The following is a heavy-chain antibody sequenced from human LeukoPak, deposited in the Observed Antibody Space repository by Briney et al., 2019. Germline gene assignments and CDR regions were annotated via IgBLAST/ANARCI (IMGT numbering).Heavy chain of an antibody. CDR2: ISWNSDNI. CDR1: GFTFDDYA. CDR3: AKSTGNYYYGMDV. V-gene: IGHV3-9*01. J-gene: IGHJ6*02. D-gene: IGHD2-2*01. Sequence: PGGSLRLSCSASGFTFDDYAMYWVRQVRGKGLDWVSAISWNSDNIAYADSVKGRFTISRNNAKNSLYLHMNSLRVEDTALYYCAKSTGNYYYGMDVWGQGTTVTVSS.